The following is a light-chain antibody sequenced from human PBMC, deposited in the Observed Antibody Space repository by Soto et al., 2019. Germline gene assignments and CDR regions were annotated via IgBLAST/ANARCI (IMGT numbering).Light chain of an antibody. CDR3: SSYTSSSTL. Sequence: QSVLTQPASVSGSPGQSITISCTGTSSDVGSYNYVSWYQQHPGKAPKLTIYEVSDRPSGISSRFSGSKSGNTASLTISGLQTEDEADYYCSSYTSSSTLFGTGTQLTVL. V-gene: IGLV2-14*01. J-gene: IGLJ1*01. CDR2: EVS. CDR1: SSDVGSYNY.